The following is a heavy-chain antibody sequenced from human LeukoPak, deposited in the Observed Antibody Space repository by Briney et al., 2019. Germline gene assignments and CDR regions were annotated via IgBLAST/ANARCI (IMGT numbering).Heavy chain of an antibody. CDR3: ARDQGRGGVIAVAGAGFDY. CDR2: ISAYNGNT. Sequence: GASVKVSCKASGYTFTSYGISWVRQAPGQGLEWMGWISAYNGNTNYAQKLQGRVTMTTDTSTSTAYMELRSLRSDDTAVYYCARDQGRGGVIAVAGAGFDYWGQGTLVTVPS. D-gene: IGHD6-19*01. J-gene: IGHJ4*02. V-gene: IGHV1-18*01. CDR1: GYTFTSYG.